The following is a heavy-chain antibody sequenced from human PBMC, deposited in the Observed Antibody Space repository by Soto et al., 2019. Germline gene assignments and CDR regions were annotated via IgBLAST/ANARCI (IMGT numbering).Heavy chain of an antibody. CDR3: ARAPHSYPGEAAAVTFDY. D-gene: IGHD6-13*01. Sequence: GGSLGLSCAASGFSVTSAYLSWFRLAPGKGLEWVSSIYGAGRTFYADSVKGRFTISRDKSKNTLYLQMNNLRADDTAVYYCARAPHSYPGEAAAVTFDYWGQGTQVTVSS. CDR2: IYGAGRT. J-gene: IGHJ4*02. CDR1: GFSVTSAY. V-gene: IGHV3-53*01.